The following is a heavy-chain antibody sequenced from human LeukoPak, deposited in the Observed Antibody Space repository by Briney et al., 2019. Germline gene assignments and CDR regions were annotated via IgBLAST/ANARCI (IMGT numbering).Heavy chain of an antibody. CDR3: ARELVVVVAAYYGMDV. V-gene: IGHV3-23*01. Sequence: PGGSLRLSCAASGFTFSSYAMCWVRQAPGKGLEWVSAISGSGGSTYYADSVKGRFTISRDNSKNTLYLQMNSLRAEDTAVYYCARELVVVVAAYYGMDVWGQGTTVTVSS. CDR1: GFTFSSYA. J-gene: IGHJ6*02. D-gene: IGHD2-15*01. CDR2: ISGSGGST.